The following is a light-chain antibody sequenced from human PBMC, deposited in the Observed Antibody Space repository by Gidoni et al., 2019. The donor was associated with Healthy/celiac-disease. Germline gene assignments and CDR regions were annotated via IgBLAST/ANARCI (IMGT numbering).Light chain of an antibody. CDR3: QVWDSSSDHVV. CDR2: YDS. V-gene: IGLV3-21*04. Sequence: SYVLTQPPSVSGSPGKTARLTCGGNNIGSKSVHWYQEKPGQAPVLVIYYDSDRPSGIPERFSGSNSGNTATLTISRVEAGDEADYYCQVWDSSSDHVVFGGGTKLTVL. J-gene: IGLJ2*01. CDR1: NIGSKS.